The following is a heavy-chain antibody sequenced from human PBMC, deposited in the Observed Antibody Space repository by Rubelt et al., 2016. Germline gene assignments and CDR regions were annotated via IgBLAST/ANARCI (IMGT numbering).Heavy chain of an antibody. Sequence: QVQLPESGPGLVKPSETLSLTCTVSGGSISSYYWSWIRQPAGKGLEWIGRIYTSGSTNYNPSLKSRVSISVDTSKNQFSLKLSSVNAADTAVYYCARGHVDTAMENMQRGTLYFDYWGQGTLVTVSS. CDR3: ARGHVDTAMENMQRGTLYFDY. CDR1: GGSISSYY. CDR2: IYTSGST. J-gene: IGHJ4*02. V-gene: IGHV4-4*07. D-gene: IGHD5-18*01.